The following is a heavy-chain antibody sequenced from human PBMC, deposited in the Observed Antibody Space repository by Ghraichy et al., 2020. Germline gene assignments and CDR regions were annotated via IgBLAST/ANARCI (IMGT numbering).Heavy chain of an antibody. D-gene: IGHD1-26*01. CDR3: ASLSGSYFGEEGFDY. Sequence: GGSLRLSCAASGFTFSSYAMSWVRQAPGKGLEWVSAISGSGGSTYYADSVKGRFTISRDNSKNTLYLQMNSLRAEDTAVYYCASLSGSYFGEEGFDYWGQGTLVTVSS. V-gene: IGHV3-23*01. CDR1: GFTFSSYA. CDR2: ISGSGGST. J-gene: IGHJ4*02.